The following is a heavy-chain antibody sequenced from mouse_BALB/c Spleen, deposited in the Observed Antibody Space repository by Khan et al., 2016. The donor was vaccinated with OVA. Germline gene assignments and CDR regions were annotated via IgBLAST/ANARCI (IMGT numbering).Heavy chain of an antibody. CDR1: GFSLTSYG. CDR2: IWTGGST. D-gene: IGHD1-1*01. CDR3: ARDLGNSHWYFDV. Sequence: QMQLEESGPGLVAPSQSLSITCTVSGFSLTSYGVLWVRQPPGKGLEWLGVIWTGGSTNYNSALRSRLTINKDNSKNQVFLKMNNLQTDDTAMYCSARDLGNSHWYFDVWGAGTTVTVSS. V-gene: IGHV2-9*02. J-gene: IGHJ1*01.